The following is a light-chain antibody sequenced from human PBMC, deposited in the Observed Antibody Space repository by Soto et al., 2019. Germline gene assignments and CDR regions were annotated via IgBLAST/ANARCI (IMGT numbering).Light chain of an antibody. CDR1: QSISSW. Sequence: DIQMTQSPSTLSASVGDRVTITCRASQSISSWLAWYQQKPGKAPKLLIYDASSLESGVPSRFSGSGSGTEFTLTISNLQPDDFATYYCQQYNSYSPYTVGQETKLEIK. CDR3: QQYNSYSPYT. CDR2: DAS. V-gene: IGKV1-5*01. J-gene: IGKJ2*01.